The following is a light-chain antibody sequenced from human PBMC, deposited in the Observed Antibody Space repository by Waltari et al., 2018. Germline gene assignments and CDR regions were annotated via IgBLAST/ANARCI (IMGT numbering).Light chain of an antibody. J-gene: IGKJ4*01. Sequence: TQSPSSLSAPVEGRVTITCRVNKGISNSLALYQQKPGKSPKLLLYAGSRLENGVPSRFSGSGSGTDYTLTISSLQPEDFATYYCQQYYSIALNFGGGTKVEIK. CDR1: KGISNS. V-gene: IGKV1-NL1*01. CDR2: AGS. CDR3: QQYYSIALN.